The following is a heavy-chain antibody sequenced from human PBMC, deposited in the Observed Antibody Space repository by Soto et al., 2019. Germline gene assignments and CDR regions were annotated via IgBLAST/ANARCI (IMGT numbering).Heavy chain of an antibody. V-gene: IGHV1-69*02. CDR1: GGTFSSYT. D-gene: IGHD3-10*01. J-gene: IGHJ3*02. CDR2: IIPILGIA. Sequence: GASVRVSCKASGGTFSSYTISWVRQAPGQGLEWMGRIIPILGIANYAQKFQGRATITADKATSTAYMELSSLRSEDTAVYHCAIGSLSWPQSNYVFDIWGQVTIVTVSS. CDR3: AIGSLSWPQSNYVFDI.